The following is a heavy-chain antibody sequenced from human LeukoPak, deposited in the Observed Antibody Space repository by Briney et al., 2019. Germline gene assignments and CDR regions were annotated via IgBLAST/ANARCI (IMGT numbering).Heavy chain of an antibody. CDR2: ISSSGSTI. D-gene: IGHD4-23*01. J-gene: IGHJ4*02. Sequence: GGSLRLSCAASGFTFSSYSMNWVRQAPGKGLEWVSYISSSGSTIYYADSVKGRFTISRDNAKNSLYLQMSSLRAEDTAVYHCARDYGGSSPFDYWGQGTLVTVSS. CDR1: GFTFSSYS. V-gene: IGHV3-48*04. CDR3: ARDYGGSSPFDY.